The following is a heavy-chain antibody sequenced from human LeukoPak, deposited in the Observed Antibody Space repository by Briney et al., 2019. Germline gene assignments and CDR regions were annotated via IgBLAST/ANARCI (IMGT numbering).Heavy chain of an antibody. CDR2: INPNSGGT. CDR1: GYTFTGYY. D-gene: IGHD3-22*01. J-gene: IGHJ4*02. Sequence: ASVKVPCQASGYTFTGYYMPWVRQAPGQGVEWMGWINPNSGGTNYAQKFQGRVTMTRDTSISTAYMELSRLRSDDTAVYHCARVYYDSSGYYFLGYWGQGTLVTVSS. V-gene: IGHV1-2*02. CDR3: ARVYYDSSGYYFLGY.